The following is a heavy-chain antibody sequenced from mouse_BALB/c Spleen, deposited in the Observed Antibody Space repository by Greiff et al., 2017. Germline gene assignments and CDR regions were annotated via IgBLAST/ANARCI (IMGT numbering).Heavy chain of an antibody. J-gene: IGHJ2*01. D-gene: IGHD3-1*01. CDR1: GFAFSSYD. V-gene: IGHV5-12-1*01. Sequence: DVMLVESGGGLVKPGGSLKLSCAASGFAFSSYDMSWVRQTPEKRLEWVAYISSGGGSTYYPDTVKGRFTISRDNAKNTLYLQMSSLKSEDTAMYYCARQEQLGLYFDYWGQGTTLTVSS. CDR2: ISSGGGST. CDR3: ARQEQLGLYFDY.